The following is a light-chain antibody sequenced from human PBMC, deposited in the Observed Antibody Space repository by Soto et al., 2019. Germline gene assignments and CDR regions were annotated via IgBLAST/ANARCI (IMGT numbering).Light chain of an antibody. Sequence: EIVMTQSPATLSVSPGERATLSCRASQSVSSNLAWYQQKPGQAPRLLIYGASTRATVIPARLSGSGSGTEFTLTIGSLQSEDFAAYYCQQYNNWPSYTFGQGTKLEIK. CDR2: GAS. J-gene: IGKJ2*01. V-gene: IGKV3-15*01. CDR3: QQYNNWPSYT. CDR1: QSVSSN.